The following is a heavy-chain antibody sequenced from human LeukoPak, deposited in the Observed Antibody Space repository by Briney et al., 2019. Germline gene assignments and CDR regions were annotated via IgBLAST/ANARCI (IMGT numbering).Heavy chain of an antibody. Sequence: GGALRLSCAASGFTLSSYAMSWDRQAPGKGLEWVSAISGSGGSTYYADSVKGRFTISRDNSKNTLYLQMNSLRAEDTAVYYCATTPPTYYYDSSGYWHYWGQGTLVTVSS. J-gene: IGHJ4*02. V-gene: IGHV3-23*01. CDR2: ISGSGGST. CDR1: GFTLSSYA. D-gene: IGHD3-22*01. CDR3: ATTPPTYYYDSSGYWHY.